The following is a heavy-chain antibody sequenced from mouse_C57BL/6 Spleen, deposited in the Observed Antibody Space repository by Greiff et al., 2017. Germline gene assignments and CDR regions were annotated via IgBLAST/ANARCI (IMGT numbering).Heavy chain of an antibody. Sequence: QVQLQQPGTELVKPGASVKLSCKASGYTFTSYWMRWVKQRPGQGLEWIGNINPSNGGTNYNEKFKSKATLTVDKSSSTAYMQLSSLTSEDSAVYYCARPGVYYYGRGLYYYAMDYWGQGTSVTVSS. CDR3: ARPGVYYYGRGLYYYAMDY. D-gene: IGHD1-1*01. CDR1: GYTFTSYW. J-gene: IGHJ4*01. V-gene: IGHV1-53*01. CDR2: INPSNGGT.